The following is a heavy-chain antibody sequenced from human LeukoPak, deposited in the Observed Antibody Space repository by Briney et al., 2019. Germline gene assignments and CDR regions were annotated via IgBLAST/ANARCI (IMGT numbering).Heavy chain of an antibody. J-gene: IGHJ3*02. CDR1: GFTFGDYA. Sequence: GGSLRLSCTASGFTFGDYAMSWVHQAPGRGLEWVGFIRSKAYGGTTEYAASVKGRFTISRDDSKSIAYLQMNSLKTEDTALYYCTRDWARITAAGTTAFDIWGQGTMVTVSS. V-gene: IGHV3-49*04. CDR2: IRSKAYGGTT. CDR3: TRDWARITAAGTTAFDI. D-gene: IGHD6-13*01.